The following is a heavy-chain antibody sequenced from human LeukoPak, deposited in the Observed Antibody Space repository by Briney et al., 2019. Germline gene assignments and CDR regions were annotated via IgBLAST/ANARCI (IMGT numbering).Heavy chain of an antibody. Sequence: PGGSLRLSRAPSGLSVRSNYMSWVRQPPRKGLEWVSVIFGGGSTYYAGSVKGRFTISRDSSKNTLYVQINSLRAEDTGVYYCASEIGGPTVWGEGTLVTVSS. CDR2: IFGGGST. D-gene: IGHD1-26*01. J-gene: IGHJ4*02. V-gene: IGHV3-53*01. CDR3: ASEIGGPTV. CDR1: GLSVRSNY.